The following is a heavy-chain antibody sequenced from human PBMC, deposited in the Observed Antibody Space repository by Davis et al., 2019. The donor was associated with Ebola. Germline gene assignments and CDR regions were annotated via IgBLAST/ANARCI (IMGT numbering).Heavy chain of an antibody. CDR2: ISGSGAGT. CDR1: GFDFRKYA. D-gene: IGHD1-26*01. V-gene: IGHV3-23*01. CDR3: AKDLVGAAEGYFDY. Sequence: GESLKISCAASGFDFRKYAMAWVRQAPGKGLEWVSGISGSGAGTYHADSVKGRFTISRDNSKNTLYLQMNSLRVEDTAVYYCAKDLVGAAEGYFDYWGQGTLVTVST. J-gene: IGHJ4*02.